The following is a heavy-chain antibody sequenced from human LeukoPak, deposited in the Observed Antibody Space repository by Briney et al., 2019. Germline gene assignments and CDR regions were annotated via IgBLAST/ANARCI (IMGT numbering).Heavy chain of an antibody. J-gene: IGHJ4*02. CDR3: AREEYCSGGSCSDY. CDR1: GGSISSGDYY. V-gene: IGHV4-30-4*01. Sequence: SETLSFTCTVSGGSISSGDYYWSWIRQPPGKGLEWIGYIYYSGSTYYNPSLKSRVTISVDTSKNQFSLKLSSVTAADTAVYYWAREEYCSGGSCSDYWGQGTLVTVSS. D-gene: IGHD2-15*01. CDR2: IYYSGST.